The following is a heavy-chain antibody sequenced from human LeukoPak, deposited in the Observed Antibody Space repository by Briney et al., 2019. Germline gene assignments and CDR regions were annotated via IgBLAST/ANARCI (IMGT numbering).Heavy chain of an antibody. V-gene: IGHV4-59*01. Sequence: SETLSLTCTVSGGSISDYYWSWIRQPPGKGLEWIGWIFGIGDFNYNPSLKSRLSISVDTSNNQFSLKLTSATAADTAVYYCAKEKDTGRNNAKILNEIWGKGKMVTASS. CDR3: AKEKDTGRNNAKILNEI. CDR2: IFGIGDF. J-gene: IGHJ3*02. D-gene: IGHD1-1*01. CDR1: GGSISDYY.